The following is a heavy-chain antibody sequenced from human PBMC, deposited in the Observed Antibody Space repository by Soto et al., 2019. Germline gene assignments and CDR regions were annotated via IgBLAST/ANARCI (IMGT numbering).Heavy chain of an antibody. Sequence: HLVQSGPEVKKPGASVTVSCKTSGDTFTNFGLSWVRQAPGQGLEWMGWIATYNSNKNYAQKFQGRLTLTTXTSTSTGYMELKSLEYDDTAVYYCARVLRGVVNWFDPWGQGTLVTVSS. CDR1: GDTFTNFG. D-gene: IGHD3-10*01. V-gene: IGHV1-18*01. CDR2: IATYNSNK. CDR3: ARVLRGVVNWFDP. J-gene: IGHJ5*02.